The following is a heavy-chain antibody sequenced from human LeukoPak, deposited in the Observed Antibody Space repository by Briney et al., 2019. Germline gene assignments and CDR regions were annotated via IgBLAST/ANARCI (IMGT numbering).Heavy chain of an antibody. V-gene: IGHV4-34*01. CDR3: ARQSSSSEVYYYYYYYMDV. J-gene: IGHJ6*03. D-gene: IGHD6-6*01. Sequence: PSETLSLTCAVYGGSFSGYYWSWIRQPPGKGLEWIGEINHSGSTNYNPSLKSRVTISVDTSKNQFSLKLSSVTAADTAVYYCARQSSSSEVYYYYYYYMDVWGKGTTVTVSS. CDR2: INHSGST. CDR1: GGSFSGYY.